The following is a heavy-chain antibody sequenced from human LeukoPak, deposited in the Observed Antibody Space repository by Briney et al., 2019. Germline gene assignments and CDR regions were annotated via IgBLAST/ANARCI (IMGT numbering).Heavy chain of an antibody. CDR2: ISGSGGST. D-gene: IGHD4-17*01. CDR3: AKADYGDWLIDY. CDR1: GFTFSSYA. Sequence: GGSLRLSCAASGFTFSSYAMSWVRQAPGKGLEWISAISGSGGSTYYADSVKGRFTISRDNSKNTLYLQMDSLRAEDTAVYYCAKADYGDWLIDYWGQGTLVTVSS. J-gene: IGHJ4*02. V-gene: IGHV3-23*01.